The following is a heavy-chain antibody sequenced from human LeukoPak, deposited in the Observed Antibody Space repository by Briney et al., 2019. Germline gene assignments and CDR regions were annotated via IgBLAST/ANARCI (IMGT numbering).Heavy chain of an antibody. V-gene: IGHV3-7*02. CDR2: VKQDGSEK. J-gene: IGHJ4*02. Sequence: GGSLRLSCAASGFTFRSYWMTWVRQAPGKGLEWVANVKQDGSEKNYVDSVKGRFTISRDNSKNTLYLQMNSLRAEDTAVYYCAKGDSGYYYDSSGYYSYWGQGTLVTVSS. CDR1: GFTFRSYW. D-gene: IGHD3-22*01. CDR3: AKGDSGYYYDSSGYYSY.